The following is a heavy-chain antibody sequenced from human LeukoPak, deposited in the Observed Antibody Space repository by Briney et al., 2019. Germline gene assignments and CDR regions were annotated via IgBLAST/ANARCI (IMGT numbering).Heavy chain of an antibody. CDR3: ARWSDPDFDY. V-gene: IGHV4-31*03. Sequence: SETLSLTCTVSGGSISSGGYYWSWIRQHPGKGLEWIGCIYYSGSTYYNPSLKSRVTISVDTSKNQFSLKLSSVTAADTAVYYCARWSDPDFDYWGQGTLVTVSS. CDR1: GGSISSGGYY. J-gene: IGHJ4*02. CDR2: IYYSGST.